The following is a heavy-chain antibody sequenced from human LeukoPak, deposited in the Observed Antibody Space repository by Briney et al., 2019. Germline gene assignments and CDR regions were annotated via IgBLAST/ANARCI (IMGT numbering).Heavy chain of an antibody. V-gene: IGHV4-34*01. J-gene: IGHJ6*03. Sequence: SETLSLTCTVYGGSFSGYYWSWIRQPPGKGLEWIGEINHSGSTNYNPSLKSRVTISVDTSKNQFSLKLSSVTAADTAVYYCARLHFYYYYMDVWGKGTTVTVSS. CDR2: INHSGST. CDR3: ARLHFYYYYMDV. CDR1: GGSFSGYY.